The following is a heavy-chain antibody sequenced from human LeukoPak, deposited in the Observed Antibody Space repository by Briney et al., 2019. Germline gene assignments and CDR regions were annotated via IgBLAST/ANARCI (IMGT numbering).Heavy chain of an antibody. CDR3: AGAHYYDSSGPGLKQY. Sequence: GGSLRLSCAASGFSFNNYSINWVRQAPGKGLEWVSYISGNSSIIYYADSVKGRFTISRDNARNSLYLQMNSLRADDTAVYYCAGAHYYDSSGPGLKQYWGQGTLVTVSS. CDR2: ISGNSSII. D-gene: IGHD3-22*01. J-gene: IGHJ1*01. V-gene: IGHV3-48*01. CDR1: GFSFNNYS.